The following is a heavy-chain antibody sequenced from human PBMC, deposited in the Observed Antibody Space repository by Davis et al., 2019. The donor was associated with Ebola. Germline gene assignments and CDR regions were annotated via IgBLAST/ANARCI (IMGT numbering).Heavy chain of an antibody. V-gene: IGHV1-2*02. CDR3: ARDLTGITCCS. Sequence: SVTVSCKASLSTFTHSYIHWLRHAPAQVLDYMGWINPNNGDTYYAPKFQGRVTLTRDTSISTAFMELSGLTSDDTADYYCARDLTGITCCSWGQGTLVTVSS. J-gene: IGHJ5*02. CDR2: INPNNGDT. CDR1: LSTFTHSY. D-gene: IGHD2-2*01.